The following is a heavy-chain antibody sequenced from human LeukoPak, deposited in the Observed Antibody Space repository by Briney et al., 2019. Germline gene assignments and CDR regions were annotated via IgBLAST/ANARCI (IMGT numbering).Heavy chain of an antibody. CDR2: IKKDGSEK. J-gene: IGHJ5*02. V-gene: IGHV3-7*01. Sequence: TGGSLRLSCAASGFTFSRYWMSWVRQTPGKWLEWVANIKKDGSEKYYVDSVKGRFTISRDNAKNSLYLQMNSLRAEDTAVYYCAKGPYSGFSWGQGTLVTVSS. CDR1: GFTFSRYW. CDR3: AKGPYSGFS. D-gene: IGHD1-26*01.